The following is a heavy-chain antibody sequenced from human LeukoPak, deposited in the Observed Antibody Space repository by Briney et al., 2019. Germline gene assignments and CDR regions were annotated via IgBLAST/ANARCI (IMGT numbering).Heavy chain of an antibody. Sequence: ASLKVSCKASGYTFTGYYMHWVRQAPGPGLEWMGWINPNSGGTNYAQKFQGRVTMTRDTSISTAYMELSRLRSDDTAVYYCARDLGTLLWFGDPIPNFGIWGQGTMVTVSS. J-gene: IGHJ3*02. CDR2: INPNSGGT. V-gene: IGHV1-2*02. D-gene: IGHD3-10*01. CDR3: ARDLGTLLWFGDPIPNFGI. CDR1: GYTFTGYY.